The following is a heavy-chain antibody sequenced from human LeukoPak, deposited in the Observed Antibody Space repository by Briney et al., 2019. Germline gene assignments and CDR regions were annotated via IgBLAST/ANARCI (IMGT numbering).Heavy chain of an antibody. CDR1: GYSISSGYY. V-gene: IGHV4-38-2*02. CDR2: IYHSGST. D-gene: IGHD3-22*01. CDR3: ARVPPTYYYDSSGYYTSSPGAFDI. J-gene: IGHJ3*02. Sequence: SSETLSLTCTVSGYSISSGYYWGWIRQPPGKGLEWIGSIYHSGSTYYNPSLKSRVTISVDTSKNQFSLKLSSVTAADTAVYYCARVPPTYYYDSSGYYTSSPGAFDIWGQGTMVTVSS.